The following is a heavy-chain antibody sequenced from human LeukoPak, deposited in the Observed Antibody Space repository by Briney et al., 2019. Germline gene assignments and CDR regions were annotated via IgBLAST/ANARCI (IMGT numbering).Heavy chain of an antibody. V-gene: IGHV1-46*01. CDR1: GYTFTSYY. Sequence: ASVKVSCKASGYTFTSYYMHWVQQAPGQGLEWMGIINPSGGSTSYAQKFQGRVTMTRDTSTSTVYMELSSLRSEDTAVYYCARSSLRWLQLKLFDYWGQGTLVTVSS. J-gene: IGHJ4*02. CDR2: INPSGGST. D-gene: IGHD5-24*01. CDR3: ARSSLRWLQLKLFDY.